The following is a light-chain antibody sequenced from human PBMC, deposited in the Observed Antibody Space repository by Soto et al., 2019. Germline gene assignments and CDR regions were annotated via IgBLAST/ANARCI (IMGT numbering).Light chain of an antibody. Sequence: EIVMTQSPATLSVSPGERATLSCRASQSVSSNLAWYQQKPGQAPRLLIYGASTRATGIPARFSGSGSGTEFTLTISSLQSEDFAVYYWQQYNNWPPAGTFGQGTKVEIK. J-gene: IGKJ1*01. CDR3: QQYNNWPPAGT. CDR1: QSVSSN. V-gene: IGKV3-15*01. CDR2: GAS.